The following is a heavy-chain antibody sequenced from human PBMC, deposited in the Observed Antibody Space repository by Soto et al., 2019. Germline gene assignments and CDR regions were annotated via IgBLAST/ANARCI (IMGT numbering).Heavy chain of an antibody. CDR1: GFSLSTRGVA. J-gene: IGHJ4*02. CDR3: AHRPRGYAYFDY. D-gene: IGHD5-12*01. V-gene: IGHV2-5*02. Sequence: QITLKESGPTLVKPTQTLTLTCTFSGFSLSTRGVAVGWFRQPPGKALEWLALIYWDEDKWYSPSLKSRLTITDDTSNNQVVLTMTNMDPVDTATYYCAHRPRGYAYFDYWGQGTLVTVSS. CDR2: IYWDEDK.